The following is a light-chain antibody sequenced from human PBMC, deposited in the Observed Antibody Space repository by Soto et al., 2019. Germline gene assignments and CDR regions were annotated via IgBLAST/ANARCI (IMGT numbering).Light chain of an antibody. V-gene: IGKV1-5*01. J-gene: IGKJ1*01. Sequence: DIHMTQSPSTLSSSLGDRVTITFRASQSISGWLAWYQQKPGTAPKLLIYEASNLESGVPSRFSGSGSGTEFTLTISSLQPDDFATYYCQQYYSDWTFGQGTKVDI. CDR2: EAS. CDR1: QSISGW. CDR3: QQYYSDWT.